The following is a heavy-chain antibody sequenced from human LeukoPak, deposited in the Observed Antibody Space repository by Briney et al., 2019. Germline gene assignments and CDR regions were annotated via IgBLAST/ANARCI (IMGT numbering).Heavy chain of an antibody. CDR1: GGSISSGGYS. CDR2: IYHSGST. Sequence: PSETLSLTCAVSGGSISSGGYSWSWIRQPPGKGLEWIGYIYHSGSTYYNPSLKSRVTISVDRSKNQFSLKLSSVTAADTAVYYCARLSGYSYGSIYYYYGMDVWGQGTLVTVSS. J-gene: IGHJ6*02. V-gene: IGHV4-30-2*01. CDR3: ARLSGYSYGSIYYYYGMDV. D-gene: IGHD5-18*01.